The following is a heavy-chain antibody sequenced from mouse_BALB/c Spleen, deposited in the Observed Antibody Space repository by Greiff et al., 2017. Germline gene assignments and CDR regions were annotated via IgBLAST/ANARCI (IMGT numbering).Heavy chain of an antibody. CDR1: GYAFTNYL. J-gene: IGHJ3*01. Sequence: VQLQQSGAELVRPGTSVKVSCKASGYAFTNYLIEWVKQRPGQGLEWIGVINPGSGGTNYNEKFKGKATLTADKSSSTAYMQLSSLTSDDSAVYFCARDGGITTVSFAYWGQGTLVTVSA. V-gene: IGHV1-54*01. CDR3: ARDGGITTVSFAY. CDR2: INPGSGGT. D-gene: IGHD1-1*01.